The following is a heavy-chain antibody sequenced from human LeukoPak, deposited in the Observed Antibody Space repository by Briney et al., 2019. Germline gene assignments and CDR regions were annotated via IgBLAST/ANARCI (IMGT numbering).Heavy chain of an antibody. CDR2: INPSGGST. D-gene: IGHD5-12*01. J-gene: IGHJ4*02. V-gene: IGHV1-2*02. Sequence: GASVKVSCKASGYTFTSYYMHWVRQAPGQGLEWMGIINPSGGSTNYAQKFQGRVTMTRDTSISATYMELSRLRSDDTAVYYCARPPGRDGYNRYDHWGQGTLVTVSS. CDR3: ARPPGRDGYNRYDH. CDR1: GYTFTSYY.